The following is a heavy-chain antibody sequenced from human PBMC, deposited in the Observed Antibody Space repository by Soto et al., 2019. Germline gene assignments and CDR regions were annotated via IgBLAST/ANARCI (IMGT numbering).Heavy chain of an antibody. V-gene: IGHV3-23*01. CDR1: GCTVSSYA. CDR3: AKDRRPITMVQGVIDY. D-gene: IGHD3-10*01. CDR2: ISGSGGST. Sequence: GGSLRLCCAASGCTVSSYAMSVVRQAPGKGLEWVSAISGSGGSTYYADSVKGRFTISRDNSKNTLYLQMNSLRAEDTAVYYCAKDRRPITMVQGVIDYWGQGTLLTVSS. J-gene: IGHJ4*02.